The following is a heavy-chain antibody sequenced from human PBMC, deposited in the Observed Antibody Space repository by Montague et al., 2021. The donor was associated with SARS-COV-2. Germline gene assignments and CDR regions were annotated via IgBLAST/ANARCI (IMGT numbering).Heavy chain of an antibody. D-gene: IGHD6-25*01. J-gene: IGHJ4*02. CDR3: ARRGGDSGFDY. CDR1: GFTFSHYS. CDR2: ITGTDGIT. V-gene: IGHV3-23*01. Sequence: SLRLSCAASGFTFSHYSMSWIRQVPGKGLAWVSHITGTDGITYCSDSVKGRFSISGDNSKNTLYLQMNSLRVEDTAVYYCARRGGDSGFDYWGQGTLVTVSS.